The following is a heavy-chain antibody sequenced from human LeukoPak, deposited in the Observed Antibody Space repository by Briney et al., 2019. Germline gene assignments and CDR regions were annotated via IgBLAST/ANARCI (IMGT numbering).Heavy chain of an antibody. CDR2: ISSNGGST. CDR3: VKDRSGYDYFDF. D-gene: IGHD5-12*01. J-gene: IGHJ4*02. CDR1: GFTFSRYD. Sequence: GGSLRLSCSASGFTFSRYDMHWVRHAPGKGLEYVSAISSNGGSTYYADSVKGRFTISRDNSKNMLYLQMSSLRAEDTAVYYCVKDRSGYDYFDFWGQGTLVTVSS. V-gene: IGHV3-64D*09.